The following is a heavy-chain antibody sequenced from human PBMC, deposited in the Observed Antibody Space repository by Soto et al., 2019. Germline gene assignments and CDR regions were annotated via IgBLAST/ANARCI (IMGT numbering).Heavy chain of an antibody. CDR1: GGSISSGDYY. D-gene: IGHD3-22*01. CDR3: ARASDSRGYYY. CDR2: IYYSGST. Sequence: SETLSLTCTVSGGSISSGDYYWSWFRQPPGKGLEWIGYIYYSGSTYYNPYLKSRVTISVDTSKNKFSLKLSSVTAADTAGYYCARASDSRGYYYWGQGTLVTVSS. J-gene: IGHJ4*02. V-gene: IGHV4-30-4*01.